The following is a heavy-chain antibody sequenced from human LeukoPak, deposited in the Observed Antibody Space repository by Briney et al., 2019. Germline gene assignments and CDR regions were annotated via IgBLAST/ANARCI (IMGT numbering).Heavy chain of an antibody. D-gene: IGHD7-27*01. J-gene: IGHJ4*02. CDR3: ARGELGPYFDY. CDR2: IYTSGST. Sequence: PSQTLSLTCTVSGGSISSGSYYWSWIRQPAGKGLEWIGRIYTSGSTNYNPSLKSRVTISVDTSKNQFSLKLSSVTAADTAVYYCARGELGPYFDYWGQGTLVTVSS. V-gene: IGHV4-61*02. CDR1: GGSISSGSYY.